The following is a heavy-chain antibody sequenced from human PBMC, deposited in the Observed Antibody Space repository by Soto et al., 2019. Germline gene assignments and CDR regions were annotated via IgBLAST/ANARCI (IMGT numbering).Heavy chain of an antibody. CDR1: GGSISSYY. V-gene: IGHV4-59*08. Sequence: LSLTCTVSGGSISSYYWSWIRQPPGKGLEWIGYIYYSGSTNYNPSLKSRVTISVDTSKNQFSLKLSSVTAADTAVYYCARIRKLYGAFDIWGQGTMVTVSS. D-gene: IGHD3-10*01. J-gene: IGHJ3*02. CDR2: IYYSGST. CDR3: ARIRKLYGAFDI.